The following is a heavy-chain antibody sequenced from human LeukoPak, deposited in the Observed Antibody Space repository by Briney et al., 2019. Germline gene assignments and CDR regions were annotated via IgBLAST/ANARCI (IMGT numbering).Heavy chain of an antibody. V-gene: IGHV3-30*03. D-gene: IGHD3-10*02. CDR1: GFTFSSYG. CDR2: ISYDGSNK. Sequence: GRSLRLSCAASGFTFSSYGMHWVRQAPGKGLEWVAVISYDGSNKYYADSVKGRFTISRDNSKNTLYLQMNSLRAEDTAVYYCARVLGSGSNRYGMDVWGQGTTVTVSS. J-gene: IGHJ6*02. CDR3: ARVLGSGSNRYGMDV.